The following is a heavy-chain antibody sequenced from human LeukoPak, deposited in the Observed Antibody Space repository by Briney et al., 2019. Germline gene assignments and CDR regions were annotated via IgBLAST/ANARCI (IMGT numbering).Heavy chain of an antibody. CDR2: ISGSGGST. V-gene: IGHV3-23*01. CDR1: GFTFSSYA. D-gene: IGHD6-6*01. J-gene: IGHJ1*01. CDR3: AKPKPLPNYSSSTEYFQH. Sequence: GGSLRLSCAASGFTFSSYAMSWVRQAPGKGLEWVSAISGSGGSTYYADAVKGRFTISRDNSKNTLYLQMNSLRAEDTAVYYCAKPKPLPNYSSSTEYFQHWGQGTLVTVSS.